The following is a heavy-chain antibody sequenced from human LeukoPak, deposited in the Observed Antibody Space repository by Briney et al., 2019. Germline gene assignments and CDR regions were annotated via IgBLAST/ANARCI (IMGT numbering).Heavy chain of an antibody. D-gene: IGHD6-6*01. CDR3: ARGGYSSSSHLGY. J-gene: IGHJ4*02. Sequence: GGSLRLSCAASGFTFSTYSMNWVRQAPGKGLEWVSSISRRSTYIYYADSVKGRFTISRDNAKNSLYLQMNTLRAEDTAVYYCARGGYSSSSHLGYWGQGTLVTVSS. CDR1: GFTFSTYS. CDR2: ISRRSTYI. V-gene: IGHV3-21*01.